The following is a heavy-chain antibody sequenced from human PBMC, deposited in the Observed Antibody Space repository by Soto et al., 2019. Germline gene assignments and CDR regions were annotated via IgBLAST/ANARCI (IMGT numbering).Heavy chain of an antibody. D-gene: IGHD3-9*01. CDR3: TTPLSYYDILIGPHDAFDI. CDR2: IKSKTDGGTT. V-gene: IGHV3-15*01. CDR1: GFTFSNAW. Sequence: VQLVESGGGLVKPGGSLRLSCAASGFTFSNAWMSWVHQAPGKGLEWVGRIKSKTDGGTTDYAAPVKGRFTISRDDSKNTLYLQMNSLKTEDTAVYYCTTPLSYYDILIGPHDAFDILGQGTMVTVTS. J-gene: IGHJ3*02.